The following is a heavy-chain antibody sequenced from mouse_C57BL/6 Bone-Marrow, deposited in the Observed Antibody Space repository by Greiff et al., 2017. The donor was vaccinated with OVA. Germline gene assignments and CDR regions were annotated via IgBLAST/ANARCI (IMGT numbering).Heavy chain of an antibody. CDR2: INPSNGGT. J-gene: IGHJ3*01. D-gene: IGHD1-2*01. CDR3: ARWLPSLGGFAY. Sequence: QVQLQQPGTELVKPGASVKLSCKASGYTFTSYWMHWVKQRPGQGLEWIGNINPSNGGTNYNEKFKSKATLTVDKSSSTAYMQLSSLTSEDSAVHYCARWLPSLGGFAYWGQGTLVTVSA. V-gene: IGHV1-53*01. CDR1: GYTFTSYW.